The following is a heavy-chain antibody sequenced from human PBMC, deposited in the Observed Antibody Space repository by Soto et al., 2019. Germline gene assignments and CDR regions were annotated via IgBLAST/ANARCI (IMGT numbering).Heavy chain of an antibody. CDR2: ISAYNGNK. CDR3: ARDAAMGMNAY. Sequence: QVQLVQSGAEVKKPGASVKVSCKASGYTVTRYGISWVRQAPGKGLEWMGWISAYNGNKKYAQKVQGRVTMTTDTSTTTAYMEVRRLRSDDTAVYYCARDAAMGMNAYWGQGTLVTVA. CDR1: GYTVTRYG. D-gene: IGHD6-13*01. J-gene: IGHJ4*02. V-gene: IGHV1-18*01.